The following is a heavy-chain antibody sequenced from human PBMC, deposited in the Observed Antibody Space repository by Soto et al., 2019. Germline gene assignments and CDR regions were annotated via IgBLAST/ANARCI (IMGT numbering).Heavy chain of an antibody. Sequence: KPSETLSLTCTVSGGSISSGDYYWSWIRQPPGKGLEWIGYIYYSGSTYYNPSLKSRVTISVDTSKNQFSLKLSSVTAADTAVYYCARGPHDSSGYYLDYWGQGTLVTVSS. CDR1: GGSISSGDYY. J-gene: IGHJ4*02. D-gene: IGHD3-22*01. CDR2: IYYSGST. CDR3: ARGPHDSSGYYLDY. V-gene: IGHV4-30-4*01.